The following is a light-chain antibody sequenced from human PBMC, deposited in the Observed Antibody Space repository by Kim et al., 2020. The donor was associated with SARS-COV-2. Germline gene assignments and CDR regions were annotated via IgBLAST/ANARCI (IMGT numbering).Light chain of an antibody. Sequence: QSVTISCPGTSSDVGGYNYVSWYQQHPGKAPKLMIYEVSKRPSGVPDRFSGSKSGNTASLTVSGLQAEDEADYYCSSYAGSNNFGVFGGGTQLTVL. CDR3: SSYAGSNNFGV. CDR2: EVS. V-gene: IGLV2-8*01. J-gene: IGLJ2*01. CDR1: SSDVGGYNY.